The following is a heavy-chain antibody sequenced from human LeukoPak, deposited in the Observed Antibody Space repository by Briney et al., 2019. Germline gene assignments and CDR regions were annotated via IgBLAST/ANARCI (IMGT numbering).Heavy chain of an antibody. Sequence: GASVKVSCKASGYTFTSYYMHWVRQAPGQGLEWMGIINPSGGSTSYAQKFQGRVTVTRDTSTSTVYMELSSLRPEDTAVYYCAILTGSLFDYWGQGTLVTVSS. J-gene: IGHJ4*02. D-gene: IGHD3-9*01. CDR3: AILTGSLFDY. V-gene: IGHV1-46*03. CDR2: INPSGGST. CDR1: GYTFTSYY.